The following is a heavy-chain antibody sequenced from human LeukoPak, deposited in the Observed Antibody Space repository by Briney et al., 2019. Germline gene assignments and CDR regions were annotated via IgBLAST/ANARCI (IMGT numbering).Heavy chain of an antibody. CDR2: INPNRGGT. D-gene: IGHD3-22*01. Sequence: ASVKVSCKTSGYTFIDYYMHWVRPAPGQGLEWMGWINPNRGGTNYAQKFQGRVTMTRDTSISTAYMELSRLRSDDTAVYYCALSGDSSGYYVNWGQGTLVTVSS. CDR3: ALSGDSSGYYVN. J-gene: IGHJ4*02. CDR1: GYTFIDYY. V-gene: IGHV1-2*02.